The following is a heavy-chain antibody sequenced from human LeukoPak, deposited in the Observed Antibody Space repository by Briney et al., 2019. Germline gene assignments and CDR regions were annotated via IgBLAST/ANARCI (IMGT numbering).Heavy chain of an antibody. J-gene: IGHJ4*02. CDR3: ARHGGSWTFDY. Sequence: SETLSLTCTVSGGSISSSCWSWIRQPPGKGLEWMGFIYNSGSTNNNPSLKSRLTISVDTSKNQFSLKLSSVTAADTAVYYCARHGGSWTFDYWGQGTLVTVSS. D-gene: IGHD6-13*01. V-gene: IGHV4-59*08. CDR1: GGSISSSC. CDR2: IYNSGST.